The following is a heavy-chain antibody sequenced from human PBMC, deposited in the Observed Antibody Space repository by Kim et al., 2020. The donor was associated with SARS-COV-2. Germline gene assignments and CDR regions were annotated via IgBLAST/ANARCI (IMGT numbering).Heavy chain of an antibody. D-gene: IGHD1-26*01. CDR1: GFSLSNYD. J-gene: IGHJ6*02. CDR2: ITNGDDT. V-gene: IGHV3-13*01. Sequence: GGSLRLSCAASGFSLSNYDMYWVRQARGKGLEWISGITNGDDTCSSESVKGRFAISRKNAKNSLFLHMDSLRAVDTAVDFCARDRRLSTWAVYYAMDVWGRGTMVTVSS. CDR3: ARDRRLSTWAVYYAMDV.